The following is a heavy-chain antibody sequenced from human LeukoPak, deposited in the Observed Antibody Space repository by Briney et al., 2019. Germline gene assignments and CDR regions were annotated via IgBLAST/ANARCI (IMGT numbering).Heavy chain of an antibody. D-gene: IGHD3-22*01. J-gene: IGHJ1*01. CDR3: ACSPAYYYDSSGYLGNAEYFQH. CDR2: IYYSGST. CDR1: GGSISSGGYY. Sequence: SETLSLTCTVSGGSISSGGYYWSWIRQHPGKGLEWIGYIYYSGSTYYNPSLKSRVTISVDTSKNQFSLKLSSVTAADTAVYYCACSPAYYYDSSGYLGNAEYFQHWGQGTLVTVSS. V-gene: IGHV4-31*03.